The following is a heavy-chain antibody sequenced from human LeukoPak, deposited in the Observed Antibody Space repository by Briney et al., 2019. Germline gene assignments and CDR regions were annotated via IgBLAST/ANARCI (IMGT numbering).Heavy chain of an antibody. Sequence: ASVKVSCKASGGSFSSFGIGWVRQAPGQGLEWMGRIIPVLGTANYAQKFHGRVTITADKSTSTAYMELSSLTPEDTAAYYCARAVSVGFCSSSSCTHGYGLDVWGQGTTVTVSS. CDR2: IIPVLGTA. CDR1: GGSFSSFG. CDR3: ARAVSVGFCSSSSCTHGYGLDV. D-gene: IGHD2-2*01. J-gene: IGHJ6*02. V-gene: IGHV1-69*04.